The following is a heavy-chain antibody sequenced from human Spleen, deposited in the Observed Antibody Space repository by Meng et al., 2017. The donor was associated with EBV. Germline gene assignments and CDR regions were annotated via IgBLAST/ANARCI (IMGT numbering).Heavy chain of an antibody. D-gene: IGHD6-13*01. J-gene: IGHJ4*02. CDR2: ISHGANT. CDR3: ASSGSSPSPIDY. Sequence: PVVSRPLRSLSLSSCVSRGRISSAYWWSCVRQSARKGLGWIGDISHGANTNYNPSLKSRVSISLARSTGQSALKLTSMTAADTAVYYCASSGSSPSPIDYWGQGTLVTVSS. CDR1: RGRISSAYW. V-gene: IGHV4-4*03.